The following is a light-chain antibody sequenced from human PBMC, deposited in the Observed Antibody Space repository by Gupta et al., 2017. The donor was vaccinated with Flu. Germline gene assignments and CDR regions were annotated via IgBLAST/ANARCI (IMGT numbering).Light chain of an antibody. CDR1: SSNIGSNY. V-gene: IGLV1-47*01. J-gene: IGLJ2*01. Sequence: QSVLTQPPSASGTLGQRVTISCSGSSSNIGSNYVYWYQQLPGTAPKLLIYRNNQRPSGVPDRFSGSKSGTSASLAISGLRSEDEADYYCAAWDDSLSGSLFGGGTKLTVL. CDR3: AAWDDSLSGSL. CDR2: RNN.